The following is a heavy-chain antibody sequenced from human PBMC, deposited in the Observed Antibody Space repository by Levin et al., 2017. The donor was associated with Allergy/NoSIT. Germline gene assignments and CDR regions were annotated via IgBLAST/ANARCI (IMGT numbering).Heavy chain of an antibody. CDR2: INHSGST. J-gene: IGHJ4*02. CDR1: GGSFSGYY. V-gene: IGHV4-34*01. D-gene: IGHD6-19*01. CDR3: AAGGWPHDY. Sequence: SETLSLTCAVYGGSFSGYYWSWIRQPPGKGLEWIGEINHSGSTNYNPSLKSRATISVDTSKNQFSLKLSSVTAADTAVYYCAAGGWPHDYWGQGTLVTVSS.